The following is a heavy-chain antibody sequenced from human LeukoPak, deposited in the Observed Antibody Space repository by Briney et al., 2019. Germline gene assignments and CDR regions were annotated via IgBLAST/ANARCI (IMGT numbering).Heavy chain of an antibody. V-gene: IGHV3-74*01. CDR3: ARDMNPTVFDF. D-gene: IGHD3-16*01. CDR2: IKKDVNDT. J-gene: IGHJ4*02. CDR1: GFTFTSHW. Sequence: GGSLRLSCAASGFTFTSHWMHWVRQTPGKGLVWVSGIKKDVNDTAYADSVKGRFTISRDNAKNTLYLQMDSLRAEDTAVYYCARDMNPTVFDFWGQGTLVTVSS.